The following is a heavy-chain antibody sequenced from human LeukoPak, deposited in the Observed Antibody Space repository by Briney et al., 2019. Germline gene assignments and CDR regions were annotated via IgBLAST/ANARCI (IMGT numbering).Heavy chain of an antibody. CDR3: TRGLTIAGTAS. CDR2: ISRSGST. D-gene: IGHD6-13*01. CDR1: SGSTGSSGYF. Sequence: SETLSFTCTVSSGSTGSSGYFWGWVRQPPGKGLDWIGSISRSGSTNYNPSLKSRVTISVDASKNQFSLKLTSVTAADTAVYYCTRGLTIAGTASWGQGTLVTVSS. J-gene: IGHJ5*02. V-gene: IGHV4-39*01.